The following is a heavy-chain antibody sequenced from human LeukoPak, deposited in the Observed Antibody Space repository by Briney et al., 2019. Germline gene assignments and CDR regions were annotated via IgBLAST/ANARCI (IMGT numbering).Heavy chain of an antibody. J-gene: IGHJ6*04. V-gene: IGHV4-61*01. CDR1: GGSVSRGSYY. D-gene: IGHD5-12*01. Sequence: SETLSLTCTVSGGSVSRGSYYWSWIRQSPGKGLEWIGYIYYSGSTNYNPSLKNRVTISLDTSKNQFSLKLSSVTAADTAVYYCARDLGGVATYYGMDVWGKGTTVTVSS. CDR2: IYYSGST. CDR3: ARDLGGVATYYGMDV.